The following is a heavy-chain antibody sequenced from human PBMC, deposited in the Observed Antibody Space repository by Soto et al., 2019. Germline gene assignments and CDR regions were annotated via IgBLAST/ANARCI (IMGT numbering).Heavy chain of an antibody. V-gene: IGHV4-30-4*08. CDR1: GGSISSGDYY. CDR2: IFFRGST. J-gene: IGHJ3*01. Sequence: SETLSLTCSVSGGSISSGDYYLNWIRQPPGKGLEWIGNIFFRGSTHYNPSLESRLSMSVDTSRNQFSLRLTSVTAADTAVYYCARVVTADDAFDVWGKGTMVPVSS. CDR3: ARVVTADDAFDV. D-gene: IGHD2-21*02.